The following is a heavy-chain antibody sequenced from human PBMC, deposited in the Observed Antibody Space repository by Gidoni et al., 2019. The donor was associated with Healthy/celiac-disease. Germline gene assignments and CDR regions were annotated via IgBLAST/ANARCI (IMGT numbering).Heavy chain of an antibody. J-gene: IGHJ4*02. CDR2: CYPEDGEQ. V-gene: IGHV1-24*01. D-gene: IGHD4-17*01. CDR3: ATAMDYGDYLY. Sequence: QVQLVQSGAEGKKPGASVKVSCKVSGYTLTELSMHWVRQAPGKGLEWMGGCYPEDGEQIDAQKFQGRVTRTEDTSTDTAYMELSSLRSEDTAVYYCATAMDYGDYLYWGQGTLVTVSS. CDR1: GYTLTELS.